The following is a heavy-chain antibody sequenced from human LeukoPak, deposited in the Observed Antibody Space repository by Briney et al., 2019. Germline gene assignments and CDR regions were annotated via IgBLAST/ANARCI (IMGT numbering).Heavy chain of an antibody. CDR3: ARRPSGYDYYFDY. Sequence: LSLTCTVSGGSINSYYWSWIRQAPGKGLEWVSYISSSGSTIYYADSVRGQFTISRDNAKNSLYLQMNSLRAEDTAVYYCARRPSGYDYYFDYWGQGTLVTVSS. V-gene: IGHV3-11*01. D-gene: IGHD5-12*01. CDR1: GGSINSYY. CDR2: ISSSGSTI. J-gene: IGHJ4*02.